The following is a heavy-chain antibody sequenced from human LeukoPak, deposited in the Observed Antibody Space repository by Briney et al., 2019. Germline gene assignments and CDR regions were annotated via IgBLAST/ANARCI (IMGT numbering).Heavy chain of an antibody. CDR3: ARASVAHDAFDI. D-gene: IGHD4-23*01. Sequence: GAAVKVSCKASGYTCTSYGISWVRQAPGQRLEWMGWISAYNGNTNYAQKLQGRVTMTTDTSTSTASMELRSLRSDDTAVYYCARASVAHDAFDIWGQGKMVTVSS. CDR2: ISAYNGNT. V-gene: IGHV1-18*01. J-gene: IGHJ3*02. CDR1: GYTCTSYG.